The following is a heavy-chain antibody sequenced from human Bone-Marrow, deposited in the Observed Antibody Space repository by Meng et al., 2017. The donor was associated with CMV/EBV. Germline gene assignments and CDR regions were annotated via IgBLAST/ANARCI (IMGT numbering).Heavy chain of an antibody. J-gene: IGHJ5*02. CDR3: ARGSSGSYYLDWFDP. CDR2: IIPILGIA. D-gene: IGHD1-26*01. V-gene: IGHV1-69*10. CDR1: GGTFSSYA. Sequence: SVKVSCKASGGTFSSYAISWVRQAPGQGLEWMGGIIPILGIANYAQKFQGRVTITADKSTSTAYMELSSLRSEDTAVYYCARGSSGSYYLDWFDPWGQGTLVTVSS.